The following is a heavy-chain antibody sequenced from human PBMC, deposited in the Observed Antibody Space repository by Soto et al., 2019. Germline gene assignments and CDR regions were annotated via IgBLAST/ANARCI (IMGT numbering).Heavy chain of an antibody. Sequence: QVQLVQSGAEVKKPGASVKVSCKASGYIFTDYHIHWVRQAPGQGLEFMGWINTDNGGAGSAQQFQGRVTVTWDTSITTVYLELSNLRSDDTAVYFCAKERGSNSLHPSYNWFDTWGQGTLITVSS. V-gene: IGHV1-2*02. CDR2: INTDNGGA. D-gene: IGHD6-13*01. J-gene: IGHJ5*02. CDR1: GYIFTDYH. CDR3: AKERGSNSLHPSYNWFDT.